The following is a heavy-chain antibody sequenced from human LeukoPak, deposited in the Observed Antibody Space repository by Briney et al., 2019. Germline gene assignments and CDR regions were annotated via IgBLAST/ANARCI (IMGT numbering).Heavy chain of an antibody. D-gene: IGHD3-3*01. Sequence: SETLSLTCTVSGGSISSSSYYWGWIRQPPGKGLEWNGSIYYSGSTYYNPSLKSRVTISVDTSKNQFSLKLSSVTAADTAVYYCARHITIFGVVIPPPLVDYWGQGTLVSVSS. CDR3: ARHITIFGVVIPPPLVDY. J-gene: IGHJ4*02. CDR1: GGSISSSSYY. CDR2: IYYSGST. V-gene: IGHV4-39*01.